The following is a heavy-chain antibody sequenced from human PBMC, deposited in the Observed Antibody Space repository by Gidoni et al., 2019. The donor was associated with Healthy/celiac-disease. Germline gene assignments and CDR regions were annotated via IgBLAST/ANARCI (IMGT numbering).Heavy chain of an antibody. D-gene: IGHD3-10*01. CDR3: ARSLMVRGVIGDLDY. Sequence: EVQLVESGGGLIQPGGSLRLSCAASGFTVRSNYMSWVRQAPGKGLEWVSVIYSGGSKYYADSVKGRFTISRDNSKNTLYLQMNSLRAEDTAVYYCARSLMVRGVIGDLDYWGQGTLVTVSS. CDR1: GFTVRSNY. J-gene: IGHJ4*02. CDR2: IYSGGSK. V-gene: IGHV3-53*01.